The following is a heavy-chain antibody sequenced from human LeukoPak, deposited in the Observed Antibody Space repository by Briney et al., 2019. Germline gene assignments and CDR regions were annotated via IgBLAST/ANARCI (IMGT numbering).Heavy chain of an antibody. CDR2: VKQDGSEN. V-gene: IGHV3-7*02. Sequence: GGSLRLSCSASGFIFSSYWMSWVRQAPGKGLEWVANVKQDGSENYYVDSVKGRFTISRDNAKNSLYLQMNSLRAEDTAVYYCARGNYYAMDVWGQGTTVTVSS. CDR3: ARGNYYAMDV. J-gene: IGHJ6*02. CDR1: GFIFSSYW.